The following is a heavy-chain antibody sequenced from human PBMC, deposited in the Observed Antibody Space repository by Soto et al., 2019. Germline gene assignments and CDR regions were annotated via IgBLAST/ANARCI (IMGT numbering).Heavy chain of an antibody. CDR1: GYPFGGYA. CDR2: VSAPTGDS. D-gene: IGHD4-17*01. CDR3: ARPSTSYGDYGWSLAY. J-gene: IGHJ4*02. Sequence: QVQLVQSGAEVKKPGASVKVSCKASGYPFGGYAIGWVRQAPGPGLEWMGWVSAPTGDSGYAQRFQGSVTLTTGTSTSTAYMELRGLGSDDTAVYYCARPSTSYGDYGWSLAYWGQGTLVPVSS. V-gene: IGHV1-18*01.